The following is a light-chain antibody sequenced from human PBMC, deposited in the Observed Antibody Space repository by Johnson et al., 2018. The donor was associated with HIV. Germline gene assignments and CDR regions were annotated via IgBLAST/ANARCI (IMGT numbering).Light chain of an antibody. Sequence: QSVLTQPPSVSAAPGQRVTISCSGGIANIGNNYVSWYQQLPGTAPKLLIYEHNKRPSGIPDRFSGSKSGTSATLDISGLQTGDEADYYGGTWDSSLTLYVFGTGTKVTVL. J-gene: IGLJ1*01. V-gene: IGLV1-51*02. CDR2: EHN. CDR1: IANIGNNY. CDR3: GTWDSSLTLYV.